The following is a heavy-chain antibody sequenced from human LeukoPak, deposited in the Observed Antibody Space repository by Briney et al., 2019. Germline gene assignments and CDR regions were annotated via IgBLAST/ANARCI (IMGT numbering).Heavy chain of an antibody. V-gene: IGHV4-59*01. J-gene: IGHJ6*03. CDR2: IYYSGST. D-gene: IGHD3-10*01. Sequence: SETLSLTCSVSGGSISSYYWSWIRQPPGKGLEWIGYIYYSGSTNYNPSLKSRVTISVDTSKNQFSLKLSSVTAADTAVYYCARGRSSMVRGYYYYYMDVWGKGTTVTISS. CDR3: ARGRSSMVRGYYYYYMDV. CDR1: GGSISSYY.